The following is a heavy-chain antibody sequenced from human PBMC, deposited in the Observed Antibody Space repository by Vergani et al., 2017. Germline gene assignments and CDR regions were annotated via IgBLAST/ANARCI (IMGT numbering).Heavy chain of an antibody. Sequence: QVQLQESGPGLVKSSETLSLTCSVSFDSIRNLYCNWIRQPPGKGLEWIGSIHYSENTNYNPSLKTRVTISVDTSKNQFSLTVTAVTAADTAVYYCTSDTHSGQRADLWGQGILVTVTS. J-gene: IGHJ5*02. CDR1: FDSIRNLY. D-gene: IGHD6-19*01. V-gene: IGHV4-59*11. CDR3: TSDTHSGQRADL. CDR2: IHYSENT.